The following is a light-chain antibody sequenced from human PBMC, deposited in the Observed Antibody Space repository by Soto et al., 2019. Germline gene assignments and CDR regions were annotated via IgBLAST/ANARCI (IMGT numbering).Light chain of an antibody. Sequence: EEGMTQSRATLSVSPGERATLSCRASQSVGSTLAWYQQKPGQPPRLLIYDASTRATGIPARFSGSGSGTEFTLTISSLQSEDFAVYYCRQYNTWPRTFGQGTKVDIK. J-gene: IGKJ1*01. V-gene: IGKV3-15*01. CDR2: DAS. CDR3: RQYNTWPRT. CDR1: QSVGST.